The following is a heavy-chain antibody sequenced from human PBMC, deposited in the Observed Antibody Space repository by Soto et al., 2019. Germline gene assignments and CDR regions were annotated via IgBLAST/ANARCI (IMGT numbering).Heavy chain of an antibody. V-gene: IGHV1-69*02. D-gene: IGHD2-2*01. J-gene: IGHJ6*03. CDR1: GGTFSSYT. Sequence: QVQLVQSGAEVKKPGSSVKVSCKASGGTFSSYTISWVRQAPGQGLEWMGRIIPILGIANYEQKFQGRVTITADKSTSTDYMELSSLRSEDTAVYYCARSGRDCSSTSCGPVYYMDVWGKGTTVTVSS. CDR2: IIPILGIA. CDR3: ARSGRDCSSTSCGPVYYMDV.